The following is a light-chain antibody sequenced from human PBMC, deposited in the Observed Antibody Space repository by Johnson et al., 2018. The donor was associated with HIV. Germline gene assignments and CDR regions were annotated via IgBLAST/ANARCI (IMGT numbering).Light chain of an antibody. CDR2: ANN. CDR1: SSNIGNNL. Sequence: QSVLTQPPSVSAPPGQKVTISCSGSSSNIGNNLASWYQQLPGTAPKLLIYANNKRPSGIPDRFSGSKSGTSATLGITGLQTGDEADYYCGTWDSSLSANVFGTGTKVTVL. V-gene: IGLV1-51*02. J-gene: IGLJ1*01. CDR3: GTWDSSLSANV.